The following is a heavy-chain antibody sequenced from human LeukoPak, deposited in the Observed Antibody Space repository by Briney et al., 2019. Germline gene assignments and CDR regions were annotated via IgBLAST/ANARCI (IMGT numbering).Heavy chain of an antibody. V-gene: IGHV3-74*01. D-gene: IGHD3-10*01. CDR2: TNEHGTII. Sequence: PGGSLRPSCAASGFSFSNYWFHWVRQAPGEGLVWASRTNEHGTIINYADSVKGRFTISRDNAKNTLYLQMNSLRTEDSALYYCVVDLSGSADYWGQGTLVTVSS. J-gene: IGHJ4*02. CDR3: VVDLSGSADY. CDR1: GFSFSNYW.